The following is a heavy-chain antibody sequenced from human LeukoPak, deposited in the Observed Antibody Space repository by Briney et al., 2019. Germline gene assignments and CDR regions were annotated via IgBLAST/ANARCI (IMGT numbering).Heavy chain of an antibody. CDR1: GFTFSSYA. Sequence: GGSLRLSCAASGFTFSSYAMHWVRQAPGKGLEWISYISISTSTIYYADSVKGRFTISRDNAKNSLYLQMNSLRAEDTAVYYCARDVFHGSGSPYFDSWGQGTLVTVSS. CDR3: ARDVFHGSGSPYFDS. V-gene: IGHV3-48*04. J-gene: IGHJ4*02. CDR2: ISISTSTI. D-gene: IGHD3-10*01.